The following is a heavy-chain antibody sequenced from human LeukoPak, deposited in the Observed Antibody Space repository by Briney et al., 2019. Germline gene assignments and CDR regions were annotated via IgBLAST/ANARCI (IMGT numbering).Heavy chain of an antibody. J-gene: IGHJ4*02. CDR2: IKQDGSEK. V-gene: IGHV3-7*01. CDR1: GFTFSSYW. Sequence: GGSLRLSCAASGFTFSSYWMSWVRQAPGKGLEWVANIKQDGSEKYYVDSVKGRFTISRANAKNSLYLQMNSLRAEDTAAYYCARDARGDWLPPPFDYWGQGTLVTVSS. CDR3: ARDARGDWLPPPFDY. D-gene: IGHD2-21*02.